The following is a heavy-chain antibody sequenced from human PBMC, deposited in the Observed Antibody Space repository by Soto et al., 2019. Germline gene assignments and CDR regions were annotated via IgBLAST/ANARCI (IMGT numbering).Heavy chain of an antibody. Sequence: GPQRLSCIASESNIRSYASHRVRQTPGKGLEWVAVIGSDTRAQHYADSVKGRFTISRDNSKNTLYLQMNSLRAEDTAVYYCARDRDCGGDCYPRGMDVWGQGTTVTVSS. CDR3: ARDRDCGGDCYPRGMDV. V-gene: IGHV3-33*08. CDR2: IGSDTRAQ. D-gene: IGHD2-21*02. J-gene: IGHJ6*02. CDR1: ESNIRSYA.